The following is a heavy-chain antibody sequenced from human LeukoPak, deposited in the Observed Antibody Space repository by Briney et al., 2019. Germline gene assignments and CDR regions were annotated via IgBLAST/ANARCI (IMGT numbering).Heavy chain of an antibody. CDR3: VPLNWNPPGDFDR. Sequence: GGSLRLSCAASGFTFSDYYMSWILQAPGKGLEWVSSISSSSSYIYYADSVKGRFTISRDNAKNSLYLQMNSLRAEDTAVYYCVPLNWNPPGDFDRWGQGTLVTVSS. CDR2: ISSSSSYI. V-gene: IGHV3-11*06. D-gene: IGHD1-20*01. CDR1: GFTFSDYY. J-gene: IGHJ4*02.